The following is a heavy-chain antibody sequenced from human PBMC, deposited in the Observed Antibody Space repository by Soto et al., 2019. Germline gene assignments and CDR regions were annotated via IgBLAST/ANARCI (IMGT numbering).Heavy chain of an antibody. CDR3: ARVMKPLALGYYYGMDV. CDR2: IKQDGSEK. J-gene: IGHJ6*02. CDR1: GFTFDDYA. V-gene: IGHV3-7*03. D-gene: IGHD2-15*01. Sequence: PGGSLRLSCAASGFTFDDYAMHWVRQAPGKGLEWVANIKQDGSEKYYVDSVKGRFTISRDNAKNSLYLQMNSLRAEDTAVYYCARVMKPLALGYYYGMDVWGQGTTVTVSS.